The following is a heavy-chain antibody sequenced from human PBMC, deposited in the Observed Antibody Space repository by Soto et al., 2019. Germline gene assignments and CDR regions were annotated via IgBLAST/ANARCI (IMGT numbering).Heavy chain of an antibody. CDR1: GFTFSSYA. CDR3: AKPRYCSGGSCHYLHAAGSDAFDI. Sequence: GGSLRLSCAASGFTFSSYAMSWVRQAPGKGLEWVSAISGSGGSTYYADSVKGRFTISRDNSKNTLYLQMNSLRAEDTAVYYCAKPRYCSGGSCHYLHAAGSDAFDIWGQGKMVTVSS. V-gene: IGHV3-23*01. CDR2: ISGSGGST. J-gene: IGHJ3*02. D-gene: IGHD2-15*01.